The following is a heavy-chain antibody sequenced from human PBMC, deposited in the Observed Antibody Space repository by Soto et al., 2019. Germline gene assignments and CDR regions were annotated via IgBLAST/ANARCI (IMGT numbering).Heavy chain of an antibody. Sequence: QVQLVESGGGLVKPGGSLRLSCAASGFTFSDYYMSWIRQAPGKGLEWVSYINSSSSYTNYADSVKGRFTISRDNAKNSLCLQMNSLRVEDTAVYYCARIIAAAGGRRYLDLWGRGTLVTVSS. CDR1: GFTFSDYY. CDR2: INSSSSYT. D-gene: IGHD6-13*01. CDR3: ARIIAAAGGRRYLDL. J-gene: IGHJ2*01. V-gene: IGHV3-11*05.